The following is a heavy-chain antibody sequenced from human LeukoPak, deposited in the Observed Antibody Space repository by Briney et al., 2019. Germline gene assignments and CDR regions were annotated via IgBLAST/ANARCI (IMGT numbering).Heavy chain of an antibody. D-gene: IGHD4-17*01. CDR1: GDSTNTYF. CDR2: IYYTGTT. V-gene: IGHV4-59*01. CDR3: ASKSTDHGELRFDY. Sequence: SETLSLTCAISGDSTNTYFWSWIRQPPGKGLEWIGYIYYTGTTNYNPSLKSRVTISVDTSKNQFSLKVSSVTAADTGVYYCASKSTDHGELRFDYWGQGTLVTVSS. J-gene: IGHJ4*02.